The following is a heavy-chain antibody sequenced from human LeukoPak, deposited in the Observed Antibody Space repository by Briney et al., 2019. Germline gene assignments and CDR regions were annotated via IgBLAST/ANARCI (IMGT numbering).Heavy chain of an antibody. V-gene: IGHV4-4*09. CDR3: ARNITGTTGDWFDP. Sequence: SETLSLTCTVSGGSISSYYWSWIRQPPGKGLEWIGYIYTSGSTNYNHSLKSRGTISVDTSKNQFSLKLSALTATEPGVYDCARNITGTTGDWFDPWGQGTLVTVSS. D-gene: IGHD1-7*01. CDR2: IYTSGST. J-gene: IGHJ5*02. CDR1: GGSISSYY.